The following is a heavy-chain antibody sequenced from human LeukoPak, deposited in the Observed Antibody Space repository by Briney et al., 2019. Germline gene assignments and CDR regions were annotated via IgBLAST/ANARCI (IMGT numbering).Heavy chain of an antibody. CDR3: ARAPSYYDILTGLDY. CDR2: IYPGDSET. J-gene: IGHJ4*02. CDR1: GYSFPNYW. V-gene: IGHV5-51*01. Sequence: GESLKISCKGSGYSFPNYWIAWVRQMPGKGLEWMGIIYPGDSETRYSPPFQGQVTISADKSISTAYLQWSSLKASDTAMYYCARAPSYYDILTGLDYWDQGTLVTVSS. D-gene: IGHD3-9*01.